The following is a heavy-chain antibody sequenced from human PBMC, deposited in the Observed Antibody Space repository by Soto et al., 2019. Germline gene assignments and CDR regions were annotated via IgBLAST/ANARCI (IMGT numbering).Heavy chain of an antibody. CDR1: GFTFSSYA. D-gene: IGHD2-2*01. J-gene: IGHJ6*02. CDR2: ISVSGGST. Sequence: GGSLRLSCAASGFTFSSYAMSWVRQAPGKGLEWVSAISVSGGSTYYADSVKGRFTISRDNSKNTLYLQMNSLRAEDTAVYYCARKVEPAAMVYYYYGMDVWGQGTTVTVSS. CDR3: ARKVEPAAMVYYYYGMDV. V-gene: IGHV3-23*01.